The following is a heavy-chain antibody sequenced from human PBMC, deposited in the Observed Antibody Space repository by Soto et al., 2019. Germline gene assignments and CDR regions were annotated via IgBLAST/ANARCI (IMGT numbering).Heavy chain of an antibody. J-gene: IGHJ4*02. CDR2: IKQDESEK. CDR3: ARFSDWLISYSFDY. D-gene: IGHD3-9*01. V-gene: IGHV3-7*03. CDR1: GFTFSSYW. Sequence: PGGSLRLSCATSGFTFSSYWMSWVRQPPGKGLEWVATIKQDESEKYYVDSVKGRFTVSRDNAKNSLYLQMNSLRAEDTAVYYCARFSDWLISYSFDYWGQGALVTVYS.